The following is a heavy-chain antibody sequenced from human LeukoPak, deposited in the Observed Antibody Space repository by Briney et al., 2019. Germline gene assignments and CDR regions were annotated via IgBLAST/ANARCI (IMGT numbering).Heavy chain of an antibody. J-gene: IGHJ6*03. D-gene: IGHD2-21*01. CDR2: ITSGGGST. CDR1: GWTFSEFS. V-gene: IGHV3-21*01. CDR3: DTSGGFFLSNAITGNWYMDV. Sequence: GGSLRLSCGASGWTFSEFSMSWVCQAPGKGLAWVASITSGGGSTYYADSVKGRFTISRDNAQNSMFMQMNSLRAEDMAVYCCDTSGGFFLSNAITGNWYMDVWGRGTSVTVSS.